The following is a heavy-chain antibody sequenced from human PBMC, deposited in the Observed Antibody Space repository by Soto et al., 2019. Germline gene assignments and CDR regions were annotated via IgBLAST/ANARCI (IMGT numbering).Heavy chain of an antibody. Sequence: GGSLRLSCAASGFTFSSYAMSWVRQAPGKGLEWVSAISGSGGSTYYADSVKGRFTISRDNTKNTLYLQMNSLRAEDTAVYYCAKFPSSTSPTYMDVWGKGTTVTVSS. CDR3: AKFPSSTSPTYMDV. CDR1: GFTFSSYA. J-gene: IGHJ6*03. CDR2: ISGSGGST. D-gene: IGHD2-2*01. V-gene: IGHV3-23*01.